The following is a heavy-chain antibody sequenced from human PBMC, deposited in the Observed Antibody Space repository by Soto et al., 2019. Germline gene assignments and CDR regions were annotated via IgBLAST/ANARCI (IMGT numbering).Heavy chain of an antibody. CDR3: ARDLRSGWYEGFDY. V-gene: IGHV3-48*02. J-gene: IGHJ4*02. CDR2: ISSSSSTM. D-gene: IGHD6-19*01. Sequence: EVQLVESGGGLVKPGGSLRLSCAASGFTFSSYSMNWVRQAPGKGLEWVSYISSSSSTMYYADSVKGRFTISRDNAKNSLYLQMNSLRDEDTAVYYCARDLRSGWYEGFDYWGQGTLVTVSS. CDR1: GFTFSSYS.